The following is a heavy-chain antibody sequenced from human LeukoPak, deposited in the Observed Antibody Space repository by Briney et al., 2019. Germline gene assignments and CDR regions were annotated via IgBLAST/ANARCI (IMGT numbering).Heavy chain of an antibody. D-gene: IGHD5-24*01. CDR2: IWYDGSNE. J-gene: IGHJ4*02. Sequence: GGSLRLSCVASGFTFSTHGMHCVRQAPGKGLEWVAVIWYDGSNEYYADSVKGRFTISRDNAKNSPYLQMNSLRDEDTAVYYCARDSRWTFDWWGQGTLVTVAS. CDR1: GFTFSTHG. V-gene: IGHV3-33*01. CDR3: ARDSRWTFDW.